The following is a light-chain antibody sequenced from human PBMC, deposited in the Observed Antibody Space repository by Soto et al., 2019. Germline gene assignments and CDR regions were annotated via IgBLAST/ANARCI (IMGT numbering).Light chain of an antibody. CDR2: EVN. CDR3: KSYAGSNTDV. Sequence: QSVLTQPPSASGSPGQAVTISCTGTSCDVGYNNSVSWYQHHPGKAPKLLIFEVNQRPSGVPDRFSGSKSGNTASLTVSGLQAADEADYFCKSYAGSNTDVFGSGTKVTVL. V-gene: IGLV2-8*01. CDR1: SCDVGYNNS. J-gene: IGLJ1*01.